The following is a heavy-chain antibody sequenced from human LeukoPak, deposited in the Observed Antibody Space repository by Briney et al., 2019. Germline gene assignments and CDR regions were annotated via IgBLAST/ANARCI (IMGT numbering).Heavy chain of an antibody. V-gene: IGHV4-34*01. CDR3: AGLGGGSYYYYMDV. Sequence: SKTLSLTCAVYGGSFSGYYWSWIRHPPGKGLEWIGEINHSGSTNYNPSLKSRVTISVDTSKNQFSLKLSSVTAADTAVYYCAGLGGGSYYYYMDVWGKGTTVTVSS. CDR2: INHSGST. CDR1: GGSFSGYY. J-gene: IGHJ6*03. D-gene: IGHD3-16*01.